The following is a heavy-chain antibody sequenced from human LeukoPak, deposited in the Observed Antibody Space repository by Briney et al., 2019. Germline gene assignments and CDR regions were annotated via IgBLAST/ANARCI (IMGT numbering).Heavy chain of an antibody. J-gene: IGHJ4*02. V-gene: IGHV3-74*01. CDR3: VVGGSPGY. Sequence: GGSLRLSCAASGLAFSAYKMHWVRQAPRKGLVWVSRISTDGYTTDYTDFVQGRFTASRDNTKNTWSLEMNSLRAEDTAVYYCVVGGSPGYWGQGTLVTVSS. CDR1: GLAFSAYK. D-gene: IGHD2-15*01. CDR2: ISTDGYTT.